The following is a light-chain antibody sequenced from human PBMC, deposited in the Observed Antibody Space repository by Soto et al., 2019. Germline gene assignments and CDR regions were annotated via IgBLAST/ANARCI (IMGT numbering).Light chain of an antibody. CDR3: SSYAGSTLL. Sequence: QSVLTQPPSASGSPGQSVTISCTGTSRDVGGYNYVSWYQHHPCKAPKLMIYEISKRPSGVPDRFSGSKSGNTASLTVSGLQAEGEADYYCSSYAGSTLLFGGGTKLTVL. V-gene: IGLV2-8*01. CDR2: EIS. CDR1: SRDVGGYNY. J-gene: IGLJ2*01.